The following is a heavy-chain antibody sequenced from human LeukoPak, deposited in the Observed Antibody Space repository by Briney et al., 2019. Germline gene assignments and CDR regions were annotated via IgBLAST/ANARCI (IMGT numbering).Heavy chain of an antibody. V-gene: IGHV3-43*01. J-gene: IGHJ6*03. CDR3: AKGAASPIRAYYYYYMDV. D-gene: IGHD4-17*01. Sequence: GWSLRLSCAASGFTFDDYTMHWVRQAPGKGLEWVSLISWDGGSTYYADSVKGRFTISRDNSKNSLYLQMNSLRTEDTALYYCAKGAASPIRAYYYYYMDVWGKGTTVTVSS. CDR1: GFTFDDYT. CDR2: ISWDGGST.